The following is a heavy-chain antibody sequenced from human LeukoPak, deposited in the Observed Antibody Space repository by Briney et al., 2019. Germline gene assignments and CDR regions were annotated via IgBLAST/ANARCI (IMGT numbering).Heavy chain of an antibody. CDR2: VYNSEYT. Sequence: PSETLSLTCTVSGGSISGYYWSWIRQPPGKGLEWIAYVYNSEYTNYNPSLKSRASISVDTSKTLCSLRLTSVTAADTAVYYCARHAIYSGGYSFWFDPWGLGTLVTVS. CDR3: ARHAIYSGGYSFWFDP. V-gene: IGHV4-59*08. D-gene: IGHD1-26*01. J-gene: IGHJ5*02. CDR1: GGSISGYY.